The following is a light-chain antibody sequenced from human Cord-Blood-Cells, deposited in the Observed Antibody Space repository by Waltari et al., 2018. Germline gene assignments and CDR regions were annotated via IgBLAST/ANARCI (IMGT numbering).Light chain of an antibody. CDR2: EGS. CDR3: CSYAGSSTFVV. V-gene: IGLV2-23*03. Sequence: QSALTQPASVSGSPGQAITLPCTGTSSDVGSYNLVSWYQQHPGTAPKLMIYEGSKRPSGVSNRFSGSKSGNTASLTISGLQAEDEADYYCCSYAGSSTFVVFGGGTKLTVL. CDR1: SSDVGSYNL. J-gene: IGLJ2*01.